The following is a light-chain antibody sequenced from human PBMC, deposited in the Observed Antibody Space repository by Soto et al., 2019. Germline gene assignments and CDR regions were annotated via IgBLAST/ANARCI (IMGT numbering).Light chain of an antibody. J-gene: IGLJ1*01. Sequence: QSALTQPRSVSGSPGQSVTISCTGTSSDVGGYNYVSWYQQHPGKAPKLMIYDVGKRPSGVPDRFSGSKSGNTASLTISGLQAEEEADYYCCSYAGSYTYVFGTGTKVTVL. CDR2: DVG. CDR3: CSYAGSYTYV. CDR1: SSDVGGYNY. V-gene: IGLV2-11*01.